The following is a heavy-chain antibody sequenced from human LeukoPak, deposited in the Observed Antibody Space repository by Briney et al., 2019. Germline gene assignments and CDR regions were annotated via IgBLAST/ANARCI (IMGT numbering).Heavy chain of an antibody. J-gene: IGHJ3*02. CDR2: IIPILGIA. CDR3: ARDRGMIDIVVVPAEDAFDI. Sequence: GASVKVSCRASGGTFSSYAISWVRQAPGQGLEWMGRIIPILGIANYAQKFQGRVTITADKSTSTAYMELSSLRSEDTAVYYCARDRGMIDIVVVPAEDAFDIWGQGTMVTVSS. D-gene: IGHD2-2*01. V-gene: IGHV1-69*04. CDR1: GGTFSSYA.